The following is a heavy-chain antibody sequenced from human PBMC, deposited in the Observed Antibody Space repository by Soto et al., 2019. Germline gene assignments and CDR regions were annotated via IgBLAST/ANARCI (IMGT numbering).Heavy chain of an antibody. V-gene: IGHV1-69*08. Sequence: QVQLVQSGAEVKKPGSSVKVSCKASGGTFSSYTISWVLQAPGQGLEWMGRIIPILGIANYAQKVQGRVTITADKSTSTAYMELSSLRSEDTAVYYCARDWSSQRLARTYFDYWGQGTLVTVSS. D-gene: IGHD6-25*01. J-gene: IGHJ4*02. CDR2: IIPILGIA. CDR1: GGTFSSYT. CDR3: ARDWSSQRLARTYFDY.